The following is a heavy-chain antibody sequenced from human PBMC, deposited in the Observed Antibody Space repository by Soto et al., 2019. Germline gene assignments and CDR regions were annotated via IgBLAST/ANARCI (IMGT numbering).Heavy chain of an antibody. Sequence: GGSLRLSCAASGFTLSGSVIYWVRQPSGKGLEWVGRIRSRSNGYATAYAASVRGRFTISRDDSKNTAYLQMNSLKTVDTAVYYCSRPGYSSYDSDYWGQGTLVTVSS. J-gene: IGHJ4*02. CDR2: IRSRSNGYAT. V-gene: IGHV3-73*01. D-gene: IGHD5-12*01. CDR1: GFTLSGSV. CDR3: SRPGYSSYDSDY.